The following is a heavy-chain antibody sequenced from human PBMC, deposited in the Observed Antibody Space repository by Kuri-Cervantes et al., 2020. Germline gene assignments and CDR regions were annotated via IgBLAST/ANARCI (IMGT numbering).Heavy chain of an antibody. CDR2: IYSGGST. CDR1: GFTVSSNY. Sequence: GESLKISCAASGFTVSSNYMSWVRQAPGKGLEWVSVIYSGGSTYYADSVKGRFTISRDNSKNSLYLQMNSLRAEDTAVYYCARDWSTVGGMDVWGQGTTVTVSS. V-gene: IGHV3-66*01. J-gene: IGHJ6*02. CDR3: ARDWSTVGGMDV. D-gene: IGHD4-23*01.